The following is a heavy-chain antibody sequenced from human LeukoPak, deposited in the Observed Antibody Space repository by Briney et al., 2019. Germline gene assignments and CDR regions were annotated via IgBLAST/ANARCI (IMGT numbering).Heavy chain of an antibody. CDR2: ISGSGGST. V-gene: IGHV3-23*01. J-gene: IGHJ6*03. CDR3: AKRRGLELLYYYYMDV. CDR1: GFTFSSYA. D-gene: IGHD1-7*01. Sequence: GGSLRLSCAASGFTFSSYAMSWVRQAPGKGLEWVSAISGSGGSTYYADSVKGRFTISRDNSKNPLYLQMNSLRAEDTAVYYCAKRRGLELLYYYYMDVWGKGTTVTVSS.